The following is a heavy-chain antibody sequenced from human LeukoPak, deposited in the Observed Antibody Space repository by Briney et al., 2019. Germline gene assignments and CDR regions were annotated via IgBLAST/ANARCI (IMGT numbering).Heavy chain of an antibody. CDR3: ARSSPYYYDSSGYYNYYYYGMDV. V-gene: IGHV1-18*01. CDR2: ISAYNGNT. Sequence: ASVKVSCKASGYTFTSYSINWVRQAPGQGLEWMGWISAYNGNTKYAQKLQGRVTMTTDTSTSTAYMELRSLRSEDTAVYYCARSSPYYYDSSGYYNYYYYGMDVWGQGTTVTVSS. D-gene: IGHD3-22*01. CDR1: GYTFTSYS. J-gene: IGHJ6*02.